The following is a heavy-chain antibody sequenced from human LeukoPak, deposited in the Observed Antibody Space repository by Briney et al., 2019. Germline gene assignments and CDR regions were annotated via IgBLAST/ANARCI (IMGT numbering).Heavy chain of an antibody. CDR2: IYYSGST. V-gene: IGHV4-31*03. D-gene: IGHD1-26*01. CDR3: AREIVGAENFDY. J-gene: IGHJ4*02. CDR1: GGSISSGGYY. Sequence: SQTLSLTCTVSGGSISSGGYYWSWIRQHPGKGLEWIGYIYYSGSTYYNPSLKSRVTISVDTSKNQFSLKLSSVTAADTAVYYCAREIVGAENFDYWGQGTLVTVSS.